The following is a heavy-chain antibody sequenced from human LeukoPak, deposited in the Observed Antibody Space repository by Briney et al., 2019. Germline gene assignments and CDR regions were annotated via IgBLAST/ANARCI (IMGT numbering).Heavy chain of an antibody. D-gene: IGHD3-10*01. CDR2: IYYSGST. Sequence: PSETLSLTCTVSGGSISSSSYYWGWIRQPPGKGLEWIGSIYYSGSTYYNPSLKSRVTISVDTSKNQFSLKLSSVTAADTAVYYCARQPRQGFGELTNWFDPWGQGTLVTVSS. J-gene: IGHJ5*02. CDR1: GGSISSSSYY. CDR3: ARQPRQGFGELTNWFDP. V-gene: IGHV4-39*01.